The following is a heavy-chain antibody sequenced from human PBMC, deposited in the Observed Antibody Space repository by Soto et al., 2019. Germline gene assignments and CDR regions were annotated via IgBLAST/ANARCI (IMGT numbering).Heavy chain of an antibody. D-gene: IGHD3-3*01. Sequence: QITLNESGPTQVKPRQTLTLTCTFSGFSLTTSGVGVGWIRQSPGKAPEWLALIYWDDDKRYSPSLKSRLTITKDTSKNQVVLTMADLDPADTPTYYCAHRVLHTVFGLVTTTAIYFDFWGQGTPVAVSS. V-gene: IGHV2-5*02. CDR1: GFSLTTSGVG. CDR3: AHRVLHTVFGLVTTTAIYFDF. CDR2: IYWDDDK. J-gene: IGHJ4*02.